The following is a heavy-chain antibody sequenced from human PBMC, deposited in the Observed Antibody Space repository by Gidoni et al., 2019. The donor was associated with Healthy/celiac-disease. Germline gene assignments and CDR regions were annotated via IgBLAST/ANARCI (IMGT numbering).Heavy chain of an antibody. V-gene: IGHV4-39*01. J-gene: IGHJ4*02. Sequence: QLPLQESGPGLVKHSETLSLPCTVSGGSISSRSYYWGWIRQPPGKGLEWIGSIYYSGSTYYNPSLKSRVTISVDTSKNQFSLKLSSVTAADTSVYYCARMWRIAVAGTVRDYFDYWGQGTLVTVSS. CDR3: ARMWRIAVAGTVRDYFDY. D-gene: IGHD6-19*01. CDR1: GGSISSRSYY. CDR2: IYYSGST.